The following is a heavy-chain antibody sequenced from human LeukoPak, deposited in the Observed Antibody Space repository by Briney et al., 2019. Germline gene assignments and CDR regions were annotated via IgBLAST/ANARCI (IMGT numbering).Heavy chain of an antibody. Sequence: GGSLRLSCAASGFTFSDYYMSWIRQAPGQGLEWVSYIGSSFTTIYYADSVKGRFTVSRDNAKNSLFLQMNSLRAEDTAVYYCARGAIFGVVYGLPYYMDVWGRGTTVTVSS. D-gene: IGHD3-3*01. J-gene: IGHJ6*03. CDR3: ARGAIFGVVYGLPYYMDV. V-gene: IGHV3-11*01. CDR2: IGSSFTTI. CDR1: GFTFSDYY.